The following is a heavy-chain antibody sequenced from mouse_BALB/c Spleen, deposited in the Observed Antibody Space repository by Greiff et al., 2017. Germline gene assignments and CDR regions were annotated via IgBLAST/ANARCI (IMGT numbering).Heavy chain of an antibody. Sequence: EVQLQESGPELVKPGASVKISCKASGYTFTDYNMHWVKQSHGKSLEWIGYIYPYNGGTGYNQKFKSKATLTVDNSSSTAYMELRSLTSEDSAVYYCAREDYDGAWFAYWGQGTLVTVSA. V-gene: IGHV1S29*02. D-gene: IGHD2-4*01. CDR1: GYTFTDYN. CDR2: IYPYNGGT. J-gene: IGHJ3*01. CDR3: AREDYDGAWFAY.